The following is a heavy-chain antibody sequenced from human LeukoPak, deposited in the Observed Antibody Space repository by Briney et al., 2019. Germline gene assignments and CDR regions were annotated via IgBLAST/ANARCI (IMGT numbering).Heavy chain of an antibody. CDR3: AKGRGFRVWDPWDN. J-gene: IGHJ4*02. CDR2: ISGSGGST. D-gene: IGHD3-16*01. CDR1: GFTFSSYE. V-gene: IGHV3-23*01. Sequence: GGSLRLSCAASGFTFSSYEMNWVRQAPGKGLEWVSAISGSGGSTYYADSVKGRFTISRDNSKNTLFLEMNSLRVEDTAVYYCAKGRGFRVWDPWDNWGQGTLITVSS.